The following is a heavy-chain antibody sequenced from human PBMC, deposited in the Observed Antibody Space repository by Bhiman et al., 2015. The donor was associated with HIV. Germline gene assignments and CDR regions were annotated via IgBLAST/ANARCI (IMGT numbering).Heavy chain of an antibody. D-gene: IGHD3-16*01. CDR2: IYADGRT. CDR1: GFTVSSNY. V-gene: IGHV3-53*02. Sequence: EVQLVETGGGLIQPGGSLRLSCAPSGFTVSSNYMSWVRQAPGKGLEWLSVIYADGRTYYAHSVKGRFTISRDHSKNTLYLQMNSLRDEDTAVYYCARDPFQFWGYWGPGTVGHRLL. CDR3: ARDPFQFWGY. J-gene: IGHJ4*02.